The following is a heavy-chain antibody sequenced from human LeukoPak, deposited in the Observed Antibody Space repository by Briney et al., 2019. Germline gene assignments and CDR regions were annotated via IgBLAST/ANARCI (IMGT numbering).Heavy chain of an antibody. D-gene: IGHD3-22*01. CDR2: FDPEDGET. J-gene: IGHJ4*02. CDR1: GYTLTELS. CDR3: ATDLDSSGYTN. Sequence: ASVKVSCKVSGYTLTELSMHWLRQAPGKGLERMGGFDPEDGETIYAQKFQGRVTMTEDTSTDTAYMELSSLRSEDTAVYYCATDLDSSGYTNWGQGTLVTVSS. V-gene: IGHV1-24*01.